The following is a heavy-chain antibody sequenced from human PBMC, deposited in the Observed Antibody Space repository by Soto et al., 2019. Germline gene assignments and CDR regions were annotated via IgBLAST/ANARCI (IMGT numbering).Heavy chain of an antibody. Sequence: GGSLRLSCAASGFTFSSYGMHWVRQAPGKGLEWVAVISYDGSNKYYADSVKGRFTISRDNSKNTLYLQMNSLRAEDTAVYYCAKAPLPIVATPMDVWGKGTTVTVSS. CDR3: AKAPLPIVATPMDV. J-gene: IGHJ6*03. CDR1: GFTFSSYG. D-gene: IGHD5-12*01. CDR2: ISYDGSNK. V-gene: IGHV3-30*18.